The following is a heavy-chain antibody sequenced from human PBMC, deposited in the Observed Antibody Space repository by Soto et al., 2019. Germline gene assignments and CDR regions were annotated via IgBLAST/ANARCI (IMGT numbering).Heavy chain of an antibody. J-gene: IGHJ4*02. CDR2: IYYSGST. D-gene: IGHD5-18*01. V-gene: IGHV4-30-4*01. Sequence: QVQLQESGPGLVKPSQTLSLTCTVSGGSISSGDYYWSWIRQPPGKVLEWIGYIYYSGSTYYTPSLKSRVXXXVXXSKKQSSLKLSSVTPAPTAVYYSAINSYGYTFYAYWGQGTLVTVSS. CDR3: AINSYGYTFYAY. CDR1: GGSISSGDYY.